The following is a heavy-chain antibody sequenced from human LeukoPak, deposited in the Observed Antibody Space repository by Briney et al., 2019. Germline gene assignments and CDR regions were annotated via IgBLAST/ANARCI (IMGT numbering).Heavy chain of an antibody. D-gene: IGHD3-22*01. J-gene: IGHJ3*02. CDR3: ARRPYYYDSSGDAFDI. Sequence: GASVKVSCKASGYTFTSYDINWVRQATGQGLEWMGWMNPNSGNTGYAQKFQGRVTMTRDTSISTACMELSRLRSDDTAVYYCARRPYYYDSSGDAFDIWGQGTMVTVSS. CDR2: MNPNSGNT. V-gene: IGHV1-8*01. CDR1: GYTFTSYD.